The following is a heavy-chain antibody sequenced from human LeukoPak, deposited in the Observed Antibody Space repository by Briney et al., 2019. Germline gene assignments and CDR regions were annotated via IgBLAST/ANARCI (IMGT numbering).Heavy chain of an antibody. CDR1: GFTFSSYG. V-gene: IGHV3-30*18. J-gene: IGHJ4*02. CDR3: AKSEEEEAFDY. Sequence: GGSLRLSCAASGFTFSSYGMHWVRQAPGKGLEWAAFISYDGSKKYYADSVKGRFTISRDNSKNTLYLQMNSLRAEDTAVYYCAKSEEEEAFDYWGQGTLVTVSS. CDR2: ISYDGSKK.